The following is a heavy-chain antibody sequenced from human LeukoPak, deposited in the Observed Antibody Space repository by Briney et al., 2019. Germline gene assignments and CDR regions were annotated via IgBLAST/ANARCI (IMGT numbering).Heavy chain of an antibody. CDR1: GYTFTGYY. Sequence: ASVKVSCKTSGYTFTGYYLFWVRQAPGQGLEWMGWINPNSGGTSYAQKFQGRVTMTRDTSISTAYMELSSLRSDDTAVYYCASFRSVGYCSSTSCRPFDYWGQGTLVTVSS. CDR2: INPNSGGT. D-gene: IGHD2-2*03. J-gene: IGHJ4*02. CDR3: ASFRSVGYCSSTSCRPFDY. V-gene: IGHV1-2*02.